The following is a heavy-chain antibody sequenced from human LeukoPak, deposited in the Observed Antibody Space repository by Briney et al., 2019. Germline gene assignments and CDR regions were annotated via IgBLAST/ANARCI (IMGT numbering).Heavy chain of an antibody. Sequence: GGSLRLSCAASTFTFSSDRMNWVRQAPGKGLGWVSSISSSSDYIYYADSVKGRFTISRDNAKNSLFLQMNSLRVEDSAVYYCARDSGSSWREGLNYWGQGTLVTVSS. CDR3: ARDSGSSWREGLNY. CDR2: ISSSSDYI. D-gene: IGHD6-13*01. CDR1: TFTFSSDR. V-gene: IGHV3-21*01. J-gene: IGHJ4*02.